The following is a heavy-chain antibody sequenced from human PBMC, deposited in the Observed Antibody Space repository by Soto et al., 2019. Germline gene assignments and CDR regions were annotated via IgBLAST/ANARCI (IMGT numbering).Heavy chain of an antibody. CDR1: GFTFSSYA. J-gene: IGHJ6*02. CDR2: ISGSGGTT. CDR3: ASMVEYSGKYYHMQV. V-gene: IGHV3-23*01. D-gene: IGHD1-26*01. Sequence: GGSLRISCAASGFTFSSYAMSWVRQTPGKGLEWVATISGSGGTTYYADSVKGRFTISRDNSKNTVHLQMNPLRADDTAVYSCASMVEYSGKYYHMQVWGQGTSVTVSS.